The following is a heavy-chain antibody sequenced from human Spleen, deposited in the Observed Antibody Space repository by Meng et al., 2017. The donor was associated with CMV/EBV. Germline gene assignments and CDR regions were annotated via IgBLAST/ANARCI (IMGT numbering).Heavy chain of an antibody. CDR3: ARTNYGDYNWFDP. Sequence: LRVSGPGLVKPSQTLSLTCTVSGGSISSSSYYGGWIRQPPGKGLEWIGGIYYSGSTYYNPSLKSRVAISIDTSKNQFSLKLTSVTAADTAVYFCARTNYGDYNWFDPWGQGTLVTVFS. CDR1: GGSISSSSYY. V-gene: IGHV4-39*07. D-gene: IGHD4-17*01. J-gene: IGHJ5*02. CDR2: IYYSGST.